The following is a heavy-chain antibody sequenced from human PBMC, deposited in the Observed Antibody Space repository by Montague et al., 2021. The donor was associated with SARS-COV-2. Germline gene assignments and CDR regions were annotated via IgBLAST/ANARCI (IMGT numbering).Heavy chain of an antibody. J-gene: IGHJ6*02. V-gene: IGHV4-39*07. CDR1: GGSISSSSYY. CDR3: ARVGRQQLVRLSGMDV. Sequence: SETLSLTCTVSGGSISSSSYYWCRIRQPPGKGLEWIGSIYYSGSTXYNPSLKSRVTISVDTSKNQFSPKLSSVTAADTAVYYCARVGRQQLVRLSGMDVWGQGTTVTVSS. D-gene: IGHD6-13*01. CDR2: IYYSGST.